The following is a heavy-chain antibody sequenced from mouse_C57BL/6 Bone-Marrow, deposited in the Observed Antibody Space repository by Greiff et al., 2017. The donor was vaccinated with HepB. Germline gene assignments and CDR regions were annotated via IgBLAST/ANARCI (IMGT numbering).Heavy chain of an antibody. V-gene: IGHV1-82*01. CDR3: ARVGIYDGYYGAMDY. J-gene: IGHJ4*01. D-gene: IGHD2-3*01. CDR2: IYPGDGDT. Sequence: VQLQESGPELVKPGASVKISCKASGYAFSSSWMNWVKQRPGKGLEWIGRIYPGDGDTNYNGKFKGKATLTADKSSSTAYMQLSSLTSEDSAVYFCARVGIYDGYYGAMDYWGQGTSVTVSS. CDR1: GYAFSSSW.